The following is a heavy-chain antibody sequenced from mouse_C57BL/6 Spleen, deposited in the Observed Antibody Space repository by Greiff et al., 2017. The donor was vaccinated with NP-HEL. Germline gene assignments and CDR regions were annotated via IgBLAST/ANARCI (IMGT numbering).Heavy chain of an antibody. CDR2: IDPSDSYT. CDR3: ARMDTTVSY. Sequence: QVHVKQPGAELVMPGASVKLSCKASGYTFTSYWMHWVKQRPGQGLEWIGEIDPSDSYTNYNQKFKGKSTLTVDKSSSTAYMQLSSLTSEDSAVYYCARMDTTVSYWGQGTLVTVSA. CDR1: GYTFTSYW. V-gene: IGHV1-69*01. J-gene: IGHJ3*01. D-gene: IGHD1-1*01.